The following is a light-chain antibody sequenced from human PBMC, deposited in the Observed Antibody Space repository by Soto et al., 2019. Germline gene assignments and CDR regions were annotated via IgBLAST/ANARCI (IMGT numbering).Light chain of an antibody. CDR3: QQYFSFPVT. Sequence: DVQMTQSPSTLSASVGDRVTITCRASQAISSWLAWYQQKPGEAPNLLIFDASSLQSGVPSRFSGGGSGTEFTLTIGSLQPDDFATYYCQQYFSFPVTFGPGTKV. V-gene: IGKV1-5*01. CDR2: DAS. J-gene: IGKJ1*01. CDR1: QAISSW.